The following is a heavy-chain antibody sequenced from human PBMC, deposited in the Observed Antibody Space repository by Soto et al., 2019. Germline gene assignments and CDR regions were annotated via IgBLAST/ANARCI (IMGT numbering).Heavy chain of an antibody. Sequence: QVQLVESGGGVVQPGRSLRLSCAASGFTFSGYAMHWVRQAPGKGLEWVAFISHDESNRLYADSVKGRFSISRDNSKNMLYLQMNSLRTEDTAVYYCPRVGLSNRWTEALDVWGHGTTVTVSS. V-gene: IGHV3-30-3*01. CDR1: GFTFSGYA. D-gene: IGHD2-15*01. J-gene: IGHJ6*02. CDR2: ISHDESNR. CDR3: PRVGLSNRWTEALDV.